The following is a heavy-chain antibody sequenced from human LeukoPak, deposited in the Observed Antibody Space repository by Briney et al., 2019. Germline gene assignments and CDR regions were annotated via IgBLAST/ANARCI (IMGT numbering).Heavy chain of an antibody. V-gene: IGHV5-51*01. D-gene: IGHD2-15*01. Sequence: GESLKISCKGSAYSFTSYWIAWVRQMPGKGLEWMGIIYPGDSDTRYSPSFHGQVTISADKSITTAYLQWSSLKASDTAMYYCARRGYCSGGDCYSAAFDIWGQETMVTVSS. J-gene: IGHJ3*02. CDR1: AYSFTSYW. CDR3: ARRGYCSGGDCYSAAFDI. CDR2: IYPGDSDT.